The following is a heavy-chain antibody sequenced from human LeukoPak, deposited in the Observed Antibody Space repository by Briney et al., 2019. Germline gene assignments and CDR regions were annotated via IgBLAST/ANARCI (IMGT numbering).Heavy chain of an antibody. V-gene: IGHV3-7*01. J-gene: IGHJ4*02. CDR2: IKQDGSEK. D-gene: IGHD6-19*01. Sequence: GGSLRLSCAASGFTFSSYWMSWVRQAPGKGLEWLANIKQDGSEKYYVDSVKGRFTISRDNAKNSLYLQMNSLRAEDTAVYYCARHDDSGWYFYFDYWGQGTLVTVSS. CDR1: GFTFSSYW. CDR3: ARHDDSGWYFYFDY.